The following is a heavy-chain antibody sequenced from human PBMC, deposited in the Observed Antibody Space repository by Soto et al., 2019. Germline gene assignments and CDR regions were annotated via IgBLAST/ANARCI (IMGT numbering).Heavy chain of an antibody. V-gene: IGHV5-51*01. D-gene: IGHD6-13*01. CDR2: IYPGDSDT. CDR1: GYSFTNYW. J-gene: IGHJ5*01. Sequence: PGESLQISCQGSGYSFTNYWIAWVRQMPGTGLEWMGIIYPGDSDTRYSPPFRGQVTISADKSISTAYLQWSSLRASDTAMYYCARAPVGTSWYEIKWFDSWGQGTLVTVSS. CDR3: ARAPVGTSWYEIKWFDS.